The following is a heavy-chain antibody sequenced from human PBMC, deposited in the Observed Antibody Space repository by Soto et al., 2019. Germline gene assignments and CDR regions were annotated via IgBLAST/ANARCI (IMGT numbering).Heavy chain of an antibody. V-gene: IGHV4-34*01. D-gene: IGHD6-6*01. CDR2: INHSGST. CDR3: ARVYRLGVVWDSSSRAEWFDP. CDR1: GGSFSGYY. J-gene: IGHJ5*02. Sequence: SETLSLTCAVYGGSFSGYYWSWIRQPPGKGLEWIGEINHSGSTNYNPSLKSRVTISVDTSKNQFSLKLSSVTAADTAVYYCARVYRLGVVWDSSSRAEWFDPWGQGTLVTVSS.